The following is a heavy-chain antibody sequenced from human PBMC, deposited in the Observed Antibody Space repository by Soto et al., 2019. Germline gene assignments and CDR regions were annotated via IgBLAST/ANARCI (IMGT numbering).Heavy chain of an antibody. D-gene: IGHD3-10*01. V-gene: IGHV3-23*01. CDR1: GFTFNNYA. CDR2: SSGGGDTT. J-gene: IGHJ4*02. Sequence: EVQLLESGGGLVQPGGSLRLSCAASGFTFNNYAMTWVRQAPGKGLEWVSASSGGGDTTSYEDSVKCRFTVSRDGSKNTLYLQMSSLRAEDTALYYCAKGRGGSGSLTPRVDFWGQGTLVTVSS. CDR3: AKGRGGSGSLTPRVDF.